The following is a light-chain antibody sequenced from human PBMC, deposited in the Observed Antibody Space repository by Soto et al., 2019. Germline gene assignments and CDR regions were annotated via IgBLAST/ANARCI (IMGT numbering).Light chain of an antibody. CDR2: GAS. Sequence: EAVLTQSPATLSVSPGERVTLSCRASQSVATNLAWYQQRPGQAPRLLIYGASTRATGIPARFSGSGSGTEFTLTISSLEPEDFAVYYCQQRSNWPRTFGQGTKVDIK. CDR3: QQRSNWPRT. J-gene: IGKJ1*01. V-gene: IGKV3-15*01. CDR1: QSVATN.